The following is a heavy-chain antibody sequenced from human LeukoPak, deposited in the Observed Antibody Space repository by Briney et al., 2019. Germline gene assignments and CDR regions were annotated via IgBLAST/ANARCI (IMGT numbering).Heavy chain of an antibody. V-gene: IGHV3-74*01. CDR3: AREGGYDPFEY. D-gene: IGHD5-12*01. J-gene: IGHJ4*02. CDR1: GFTFRYYS. Sequence: GRSLRLSCAASGFTFRYYSMHWVRHAPGKGLVWVSRINSDGRNPSYVDSVKGRFTISRDNAKNTLYLQMNSLRAEDTAVYYCAREGGYDPFEYWGQGTLVTVSS. CDR2: INSDGRNP.